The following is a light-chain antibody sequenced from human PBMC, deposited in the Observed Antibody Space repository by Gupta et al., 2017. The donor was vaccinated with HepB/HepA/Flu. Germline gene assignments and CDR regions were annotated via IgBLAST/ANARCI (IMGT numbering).Light chain of an antibody. CDR2: EKN. CDR3: GTWDSSLSAYV. CDR1: SSNIENNY. J-gene: IGLJ1*01. V-gene: IGLV1-51*02. Sequence: QSVLTQPPSVSAAPGQKVTISCSGSSSNIENNYVSWYQQLPGTAPKLLICEKNKRPSGIPDRFSGSKSGTSATLGITGLQTGDKADSYCGTWDSSLSAYVFGTGTKVTVV.